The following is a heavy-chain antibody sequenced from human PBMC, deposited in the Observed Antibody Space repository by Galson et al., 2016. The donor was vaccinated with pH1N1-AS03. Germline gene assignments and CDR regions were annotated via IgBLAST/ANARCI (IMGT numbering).Heavy chain of an antibody. V-gene: IGHV3-74*03. CDR3: SRDPRTAFDI. CDR1: SHLQLLL. Sequence: SLRTLLCSLWSHLQLLLDALVRQAPGKGLVWVSGINSDGSGTMYADSVKGRFTISRDNAKNTLYLQMNSLRAEDTAIYYCSRDPRTAFDIWGQGTTVTVSS. J-gene: IGHJ3*02. CDR2: INSDGSGT.